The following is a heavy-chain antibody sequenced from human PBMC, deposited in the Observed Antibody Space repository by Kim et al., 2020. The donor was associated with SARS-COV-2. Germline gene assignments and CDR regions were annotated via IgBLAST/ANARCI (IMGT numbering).Heavy chain of an antibody. CDR1: GFTFSSYG. V-gene: IGHV3-30*18. D-gene: IGHD3-3*01. Sequence: GGSLRLSCAASGFTFSSYGMHWVRQAPGKGLEWVAVISYDGSNKYYADSVKGRFTISRDNSKNTLYLQMNSLRAEDTAVYYCAKDRGHDGITIFGVVYYYYYGMDVWGQGTTVTVSS. CDR3: AKDRGHDGITIFGVVYYYYYGMDV. CDR2: ISYDGSNK. J-gene: IGHJ6*02.